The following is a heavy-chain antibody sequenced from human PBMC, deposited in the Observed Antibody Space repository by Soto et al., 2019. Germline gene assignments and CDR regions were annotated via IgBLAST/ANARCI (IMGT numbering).Heavy chain of an antibody. V-gene: IGHV4-59*08. Sequence: QVKLQESGRGLMKPSETLSLSCTVSGGSLGDVYWTWIRQTPGKEMEWIGYISTTGVTNYSPSLKSRVTMSTDTSKNQFSLNLSSVTAADTAIYFCARHGGDVVMVRDWGQGIQVTVSS. J-gene: IGHJ4*02. CDR1: GGSLGDVY. D-gene: IGHD2-15*01. CDR2: ISTTGVT. CDR3: ARHGGDVVMVRD.